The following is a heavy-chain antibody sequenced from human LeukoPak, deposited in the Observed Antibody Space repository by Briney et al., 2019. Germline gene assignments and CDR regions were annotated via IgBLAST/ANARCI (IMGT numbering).Heavy chain of an antibody. CDR3: AKDFIGVIDY. J-gene: IGHJ4*02. CDR1: GVTFNSYG. V-gene: IGHV3-30*02. Sequence: GGSLRLSCAASGVTFNSYGMHWVRQAPGKGLEWVTYIQYDGTTKYYADSVKGRFTNSRDNSKNTLFLQMNSLRAEDTAVYYCAKDFIGVIDYWGQGTLVTVSS. CDR2: IQYDGTTK.